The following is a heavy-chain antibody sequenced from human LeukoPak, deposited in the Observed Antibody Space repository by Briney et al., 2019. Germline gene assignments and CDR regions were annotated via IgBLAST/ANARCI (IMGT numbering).Heavy chain of an antibody. CDR1: GASIGNGDYY. CDR2: IYHSGST. CDR3: AREALLYYFDY. Sequence: PSQTLSLTCTVSGASIGNGDYYWTWIRQTPGEGLEWIGYIYHSGSTYYNPSLKSRLTISLDTSENQFSLSLNSVTAADTAVYYRAREALLYYFDYWDQGTPVTVSS. V-gene: IGHV4-30-4*08. J-gene: IGHJ4*02. D-gene: IGHD2-15*01.